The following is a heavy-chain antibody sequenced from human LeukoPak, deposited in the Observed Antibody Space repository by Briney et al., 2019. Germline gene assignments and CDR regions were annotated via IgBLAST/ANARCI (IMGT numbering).Heavy chain of an antibody. D-gene: IGHD3-22*01. V-gene: IGHV4-59*08. CDR1: GGSISSYY. J-gene: IGHJ4*02. CDR3: ARHYDTSGYWYYFDY. Sequence: SETLSLTCTVSGGSISSYYWSWIRQPPGKGLEWIGYVYYSGSTNCNPSLKSRVTISVDTSKNQFSLRLTSVTAADTAVYYCARHYDTSGYWYYFDYWGQGTLVTVSS. CDR2: VYYSGST.